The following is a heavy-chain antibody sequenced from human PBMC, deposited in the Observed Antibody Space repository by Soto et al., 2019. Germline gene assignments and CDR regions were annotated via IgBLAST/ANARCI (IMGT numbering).Heavy chain of an antibody. CDR1: GYTFTGYG. CDR3: ARRSGYSGYEHYYYYYYMDV. D-gene: IGHD5-12*01. V-gene: IGHV1-18*01. J-gene: IGHJ6*03. CDR2: ISAYNGNT. Sequence: GASVKVSCKASGYTFTGYGISWVRQAPGQGLEWMGWISAYNGNTNYAQKLQGRVTMTTDTSTSTAYMELRSLRSDDTAVYYCARRSGYSGYEHYYYYYYMDVWGKGTTVTVSS.